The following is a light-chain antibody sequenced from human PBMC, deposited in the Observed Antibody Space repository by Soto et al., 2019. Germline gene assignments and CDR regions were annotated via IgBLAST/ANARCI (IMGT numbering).Light chain of an antibody. CDR2: DVS. CDR3: SSFAGSHVA. V-gene: IGLV2-11*01. CDR1: SADVGGYDF. J-gene: IGLJ2*01. Sequence: QLVLTQPRSVSGSPGQSVTISCAGSSADVGGYDFVSWYKQHPGKAPKLIISDVSKRPSGVPDRFSGSKSGSTASLTISGLQAEDEADYYCSSFAGSHVAFGGGTKLTVL.